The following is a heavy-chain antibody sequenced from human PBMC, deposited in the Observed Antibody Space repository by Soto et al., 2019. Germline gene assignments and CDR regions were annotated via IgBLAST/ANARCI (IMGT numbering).Heavy chain of an antibody. Sequence: EVQLVESGGGLDQPGGSLRLSCAASGFTFSSYWMSWVRQAPGKGLEWMANINQDGSETHFVDSVKGRFTFSRDNPKNSLYLQMNSLRAEDTAVYYCARANWALDYWGQGTLVTVSS. V-gene: IGHV3-7*01. CDR1: GFTFSSYW. CDR3: ARANWALDY. D-gene: IGHD7-27*01. J-gene: IGHJ4*02. CDR2: INQDGSET.